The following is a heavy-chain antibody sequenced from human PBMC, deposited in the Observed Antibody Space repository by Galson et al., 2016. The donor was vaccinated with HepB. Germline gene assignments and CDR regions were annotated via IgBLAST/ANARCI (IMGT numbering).Heavy chain of an antibody. CDR1: GGSVISDNNY. V-gene: IGHV4-61*01. Sequence: ETLSLTCTVSGGSVISDNNYWSWIRQPPGKGLEWIGQIYYTGITNYNPSLKSRVTISVDTSENKFSLNLTSVTAADTAVYYWARAPFSSSSWSDYWGQGTLVTVSS. CDR2: IYYTGIT. CDR3: ARAPFSSSSWSDY. D-gene: IGHD6-13*01. J-gene: IGHJ4*02.